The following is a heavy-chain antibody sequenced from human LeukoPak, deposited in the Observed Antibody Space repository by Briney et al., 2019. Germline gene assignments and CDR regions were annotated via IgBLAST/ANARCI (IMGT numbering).Heavy chain of an antibody. CDR3: ARGGSKQWLVDDS. J-gene: IGHJ4*02. Sequence: SETLSLTCTVSGGSVSGYYWSWIRQPPGKGLEWIGYIHYSRSTNYNPSLKSRVTISVDTSKNQFSLKLSSVTAADTAIYYCARGGSKQWLVDDSWGQGTLVTVSS. V-gene: IGHV4-59*02. CDR1: GGSVSGYY. D-gene: IGHD6-19*01. CDR2: IHYSRST.